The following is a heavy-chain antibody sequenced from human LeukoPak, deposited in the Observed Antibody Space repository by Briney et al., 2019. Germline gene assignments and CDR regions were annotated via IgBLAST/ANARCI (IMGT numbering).Heavy chain of an antibody. J-gene: IGHJ4*02. CDR2: IKQDGSET. Sequence: GESLRLSRAASGFAFSNYWMNWARQAPGKGLEWVANIKQDGSETNYVDSVKGRLIISRDNAKNSLYLQMNSLRAEDTALYYGGSTNSFSYWGRGTLVTVSS. D-gene: IGHD2-15*01. CDR3: GSTNSFSY. CDR1: GFAFSNYW. V-gene: IGHV3-7*01.